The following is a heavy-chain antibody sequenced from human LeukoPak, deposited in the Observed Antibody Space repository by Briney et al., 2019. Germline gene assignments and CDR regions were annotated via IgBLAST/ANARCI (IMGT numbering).Heavy chain of an antibody. CDR3: TKREGPMSGSYDYFDP. V-gene: IGHV4-4*09. CDR1: GGSTSGYY. CDR2: IHSNGYT. J-gene: IGHJ5*02. Sequence: SETLSLTCTVSGGSTSGYYWSWIRQPPGQGLEWIAYIHSNGYTNYNPSLKSRVTISVDTSKNQFSLKVTSVTAADTAMYYCTKREGPMSGSYDYFDPWGRGTLVTVS. D-gene: IGHD1-26*01.